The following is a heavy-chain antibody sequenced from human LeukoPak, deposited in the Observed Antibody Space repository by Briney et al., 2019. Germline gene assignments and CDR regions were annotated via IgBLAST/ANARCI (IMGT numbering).Heavy chain of an antibody. Sequence: PGGSLRLSCAASGFSFSTYAIHWVRQAPGRGPEWLAAYSDDGGHKFYADSVKGRFTISRDHSKNTLYLQMNSLRVEDTAVYYCAKDQEGGAGTGRFDYWGQGTLVTVSS. V-gene: IGHV3-30*04. CDR1: GFSFSTYA. D-gene: IGHD6-13*01. J-gene: IGHJ4*02. CDR2: YSDDGGHK. CDR3: AKDQEGGAGTGRFDY.